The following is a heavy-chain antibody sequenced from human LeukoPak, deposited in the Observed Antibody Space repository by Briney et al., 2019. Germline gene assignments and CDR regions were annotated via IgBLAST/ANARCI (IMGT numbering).Heavy chain of an antibody. V-gene: IGHV3-30*04. CDR3: ARDLYRGSTIQLYYYYYGMDV. Sequence: PGGSLRLSCAASGFTFSSYAMHWVRQAPGKGLEWVAAISYDGSNKYYADSVKGRFTISRDNSKNTLYLQMNSLRAEDTAVYYCARDLYRGSTIQLYYYYYGMDVWGKGTTVTVSS. CDR1: GFTFSSYA. J-gene: IGHJ6*04. CDR2: ISYDGSNK. D-gene: IGHD2-8*01.